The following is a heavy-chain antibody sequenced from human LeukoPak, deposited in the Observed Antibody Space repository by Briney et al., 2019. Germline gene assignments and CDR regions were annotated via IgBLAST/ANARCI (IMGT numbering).Heavy chain of an antibody. CDR2: IYSGDST. CDR1: GFTVSSNY. D-gene: IGHD6-13*01. J-gene: IGHJ4*02. CDR3: ARPSSSWYRWGFDY. V-gene: IGHV3-66*04. Sequence: GGSLRLSCAVSGFTVSSNYMSWVRQAPGKGLEWVSVIYSGDSTYYADSVKGRFTISRDNSKNTLYLQMNSLRVEDTAVYYCARPSSSWYRWGFDYWGQGTLDSVSS.